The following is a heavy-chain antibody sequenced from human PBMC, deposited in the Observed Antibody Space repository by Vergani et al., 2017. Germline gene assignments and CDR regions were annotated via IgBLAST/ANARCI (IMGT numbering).Heavy chain of an antibody. D-gene: IGHD6-13*01. CDR3: ARESGIAAAGTGTGFDP. Sequence: QVQLVQSGAEVKKPGASVKVSCKASGYTFTSYYMHWVRQAPGQGPEWVGIINPSGGSTSYAQKFQGRVTMTRDTSTSTVYMELSSLRSEDTAVYYCARESGIAAAGTGTGFDPWGQGTLVTVSS. J-gene: IGHJ5*02. CDR2: INPSGGST. V-gene: IGHV1-46*03. CDR1: GYTFTSYY.